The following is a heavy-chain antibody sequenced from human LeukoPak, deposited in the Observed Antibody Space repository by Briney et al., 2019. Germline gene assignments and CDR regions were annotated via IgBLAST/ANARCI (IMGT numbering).Heavy chain of an antibody. D-gene: IGHD6-6*01. J-gene: IGHJ3*02. CDR2: ISSSSTTI. V-gene: IGHV3-48*02. Sequence: PGGSLRLSCAASGFTFSTYSMNWVRQAPGKGLEWVSYISSSSTTIYYADSVKGRFTTSRDNAKNSLYLQMNSLRDEDTAVYYCAREYSSSSGRAFDIWGQGTMVTVSS. CDR1: GFTFSTYS. CDR3: AREYSSSSGRAFDI.